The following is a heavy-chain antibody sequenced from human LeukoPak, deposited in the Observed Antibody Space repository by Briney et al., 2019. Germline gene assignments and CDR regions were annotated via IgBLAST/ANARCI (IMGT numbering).Heavy chain of an antibody. J-gene: IGHJ4*02. CDR2: FYYSGST. CDR3: ARGVAGYGPYDY. CDR1: GGSISSYY. D-gene: IGHD5-12*01. V-gene: IGHV4-59*01. Sequence: SETLSLTCAVSGGSISSYYWSWIRQPPGKGLEWIGFFYYSGSTNYNPSLKSRVTISVDTSKNHFSLKLSSVTAADTAVYYCARGVAGYGPYDYWGQGTLVTVSS.